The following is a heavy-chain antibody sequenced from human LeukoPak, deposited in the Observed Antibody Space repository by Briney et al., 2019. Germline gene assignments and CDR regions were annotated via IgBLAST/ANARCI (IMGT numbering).Heavy chain of an antibody. J-gene: IGHJ4*02. CDR1: GGSFSGYY. V-gene: IGHV4-34*01. CDR3: ARGYYGSGNHY. CDR2: INHSGST. D-gene: IGHD3-10*01. Sequence: TETLSLTCAVYGGSFSGYYWSWIRQPPGKGLEWIGEINHSGSTNYNPSLKSRVTISVDTSKNQVSLKLSSVTAADTAVYYCARGYYGSGNHYWGQGTLVTVSS.